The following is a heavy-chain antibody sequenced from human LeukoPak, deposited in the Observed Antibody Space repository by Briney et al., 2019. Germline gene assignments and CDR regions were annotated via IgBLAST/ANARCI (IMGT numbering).Heavy chain of an antibody. CDR2: MYSGGGA. D-gene: IGHD6-6*01. Sequence: GGSLRLSCAASGFIVTNEYMSWVRQAPGKGLEWVSVMYSGGGADYADSVKDRFIISRDTAKNTLYLQMNALRPEDTAVYYCARDSSHLYWGQGTLVTVSS. CDR3: ARDSSHLY. J-gene: IGHJ4*02. V-gene: IGHV3-66*01. CDR1: GFIVTNEY.